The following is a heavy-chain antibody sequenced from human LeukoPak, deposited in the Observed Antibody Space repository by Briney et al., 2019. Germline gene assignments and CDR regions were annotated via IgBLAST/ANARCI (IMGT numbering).Heavy chain of an antibody. CDR1: GYTFTGYY. D-gene: IGHD3-22*01. J-gene: IGHJ4*02. CDR3: ARVLRYDDSSGYYAY. V-gene: IGHV1-2*02. Sequence: ASVKVSCKASGYTFTGYYMHWVRQAPGQGLEWMGWINPNSGGTNYAQTLQGRVTLTRDTSISIVYMELSGLRTDDTAVYYCARVLRYDDSSGYYAYWGQGTLVTVSS. CDR2: INPNSGGT.